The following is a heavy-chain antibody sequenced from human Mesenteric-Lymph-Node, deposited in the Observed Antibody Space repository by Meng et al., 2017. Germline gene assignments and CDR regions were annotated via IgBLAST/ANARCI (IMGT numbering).Heavy chain of an antibody. CDR3: ARVSSGWDYFDY. D-gene: IGHD6-19*01. V-gene: IGHV4-31*03. Sequence: PVQESGPGRVKPSETLSLTCTVSGGSISNSGYYWGWIRQPPGKGLEWFGHIYYSGSTFYNPSLKRRVIISIDTSKNQFSLNLRSVTAADTAVYYCARVSSGWDYFDYWGQGTLVTVSS. CDR1: GGSISNSGYY. CDR2: IYYSGST. J-gene: IGHJ4*02.